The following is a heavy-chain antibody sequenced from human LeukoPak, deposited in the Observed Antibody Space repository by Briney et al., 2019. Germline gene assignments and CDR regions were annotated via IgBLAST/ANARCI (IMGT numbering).Heavy chain of an antibody. CDR2: IYYSGST. D-gene: IGHD3-3*01. CDR1: GGSISSSSYY. J-gene: IGHJ3*02. CDR3: ARGHVLRFLEWLSTFAFDI. V-gene: IGHV4-39*07. Sequence: SETLSLTCTVSGGSISSSSYYWGWIRQPPGKGLEWIGSIYYSGSTYYNPSLKSRVTISVDTSKNQFSLKLSSVTAADTAVYYCARGHVLRFLEWLSTFAFDIWGQGTMVTVSS.